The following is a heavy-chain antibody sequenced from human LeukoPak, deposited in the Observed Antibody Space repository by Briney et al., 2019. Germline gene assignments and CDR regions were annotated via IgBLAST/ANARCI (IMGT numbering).Heavy chain of an antibody. CDR3: ARAAPYSSSFKYFQH. V-gene: IGHV3-48*02. Sequence: GGSLRLSCAASGFTFSSYSMNWVRQAPGKGLEWVSYISSSSSTIYYADSVKGRFTISRDSAKNSLYLQMNSLRDEDTAVYYCARAAPYSSSFKYFQHWGQGTLVTVSS. J-gene: IGHJ1*01. CDR2: ISSSSSTI. CDR1: GFTFSSYS. D-gene: IGHD6-13*01.